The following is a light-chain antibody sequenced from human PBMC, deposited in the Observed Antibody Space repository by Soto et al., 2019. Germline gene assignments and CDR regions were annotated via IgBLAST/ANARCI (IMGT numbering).Light chain of an antibody. CDR1: SNDVGFYDL. J-gene: IGLJ1*01. CDR3: SAYAGSSLLFV. Sequence: QSVLTQPASVSGSPGQSITISCTGTSNDVGFYDLVSWYQQHPGEAPKLLIYEGSKRPSGVSDRFSGSKSGNTASLTISGLQAEDEADYYCSAYAGSSLLFVFGTGTKVTVL. CDR2: EGS. V-gene: IGLV2-23*01.